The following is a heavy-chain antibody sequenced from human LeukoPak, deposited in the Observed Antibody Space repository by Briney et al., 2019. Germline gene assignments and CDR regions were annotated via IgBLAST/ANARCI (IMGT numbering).Heavy chain of an antibody. J-gene: IGHJ4*02. D-gene: IGHD2-8*01. CDR1: GFTFSSYE. CDR3: ARGRGTVLMVYAHTFDY. CDR2: ISSSGSTI. V-gene: IGHV3-48*03. Sequence: PGGSLRLSCAASGFTFSSYEMNWVRQAPGKGLEWVSYISSSGSTIYYADSVKGRFTISRDNAKNSLYLQMNSLRAEDTAVYYCARGRGTVLMVYAHTFDYWGQGTLVTVSS.